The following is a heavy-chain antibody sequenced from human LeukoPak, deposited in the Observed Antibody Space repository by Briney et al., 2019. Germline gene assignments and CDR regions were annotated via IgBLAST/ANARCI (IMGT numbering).Heavy chain of an antibody. D-gene: IGHD6-13*01. CDR1: GFTFSSYA. CDR3: AKERLKQLVTSNFDY. V-gene: IGHV3-23*01. Sequence: GGSLRLSCAASGFTFSSYAMSWVRQAPGKGLEWVSAISGSGGSTCYADSVKGRFAISRDNSKNTLYLQMNSLRAEDTAVYYCAKERLKQLVTSNFDYWGQGTLVTVSS. J-gene: IGHJ4*02. CDR2: ISGSGGST.